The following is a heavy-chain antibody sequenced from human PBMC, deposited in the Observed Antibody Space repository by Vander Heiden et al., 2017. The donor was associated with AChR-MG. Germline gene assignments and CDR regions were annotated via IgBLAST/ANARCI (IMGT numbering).Heavy chain of an antibody. D-gene: IGHD1-26*01. J-gene: IGHJ4*02. V-gene: IGHV1-46*01. CDR2: INPSGGNT. Sequence: QVQLVQSGAEVKKPGASVKVSCKASGYTFTSYYMHWVRQAPGQGLEWMGIINPSGGNTSYAQKFQGRVTMTRDTSTSTVYMEVSSLRSEDTAVYYCARDHFYNVSYIYYFDCWGQGTLGTVSS. CDR1: GYTFTSYY. CDR3: ARDHFYNVSYIYYFDC.